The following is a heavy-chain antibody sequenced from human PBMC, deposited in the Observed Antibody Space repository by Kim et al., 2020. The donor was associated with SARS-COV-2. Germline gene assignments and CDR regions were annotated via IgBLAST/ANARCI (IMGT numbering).Heavy chain of an antibody. CDR1: GYTFTSYS. D-gene: IGHD3-9*01. CDR2: INTNTGNP. CDR3: ARDSSLEGYYDILEYAFDI. J-gene: IGHJ3*02. V-gene: IGHV7-4-1*02. Sequence: ASVKVSCKASGYTFTSYSMNWVRQAPGQGLEWMGWINTNTGNPTYAQGFTGRFVFSLDTSVTTAYLQISSLKAEDTAVYYCARDSSLEGYYDILEYAFDIWGQGTMVTVSS.